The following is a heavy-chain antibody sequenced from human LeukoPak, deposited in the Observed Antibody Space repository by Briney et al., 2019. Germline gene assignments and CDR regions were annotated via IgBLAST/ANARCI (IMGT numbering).Heavy chain of an antibody. J-gene: IGHJ5*02. CDR2: IYPGDSDT. V-gene: IGHV5-51*01. CDR3: ARSKRGHLEGFDP. Sequence: GESLKISCKGSGYSFTNYWIAWVRQMPGKGLEWVGIIYPGDSDTTYSPSFQGQVTISADKSISTAYLQWSSLKASDTAMYYCARSKRGHLEGFDPWGQGTLVTVSS. CDR1: GYSFTNYW. D-gene: IGHD4-11*01.